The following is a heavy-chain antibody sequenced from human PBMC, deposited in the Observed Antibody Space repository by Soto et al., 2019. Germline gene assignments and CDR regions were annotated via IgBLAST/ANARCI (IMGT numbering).Heavy chain of an antibody. CDR2: ISYDGSNK. V-gene: IGHV3-30-3*01. CDR3: ARGEDIVVVVAATELLNHHLVSDY. D-gene: IGHD2-15*01. CDR1: GFTFSSYA. Sequence: PGGSLRLSCAASGFTFSSYAMHGVRQAPGKGLEWVAVISYDGSNKYYADSVKGRFTISRDNSKNTLYLQMNSLRAEDTAVYYCARGEDIVVVVAATELLNHHLVSDYWGQGTLVTVSS. J-gene: IGHJ4*02.